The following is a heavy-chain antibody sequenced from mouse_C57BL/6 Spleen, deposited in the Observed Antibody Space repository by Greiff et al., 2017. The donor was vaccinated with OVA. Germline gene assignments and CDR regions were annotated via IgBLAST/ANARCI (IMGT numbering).Heavy chain of an antibody. D-gene: IGHD1-1*01. V-gene: IGHV1-7*01. CDR3: VKRSYGSSYDWYFDV. Sequence: QVQLQQSGAELAKPGASVKLSCKASGYTFTSYWMHWVKQRPGQGLEWIGYINPSSGYTKYNQKFKDKATLTADKSSSTAYMQLSSLTYADSAVYYCVKRSYGSSYDWYFDVWGTGTTVTVSS. CDR1: GYTFTSYW. J-gene: IGHJ1*03. CDR2: INPSSGYT.